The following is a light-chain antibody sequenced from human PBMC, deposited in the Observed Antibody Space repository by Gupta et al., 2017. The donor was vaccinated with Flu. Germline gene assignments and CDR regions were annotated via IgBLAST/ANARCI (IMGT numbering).Light chain of an antibody. V-gene: IGLV2-14*04. CDR3: GSYTSSSALV. Sequence: SITISCTGTSSDVGSYSYVSWYQQHPGKAPRLMIYNVSKRPSGVSNRFSGSKSGNTASLIISGLQAEDEADYYCGSYTSSSALVFGGGTKVTVL. J-gene: IGLJ2*01. CDR2: NVS. CDR1: SSDVGSYSY.